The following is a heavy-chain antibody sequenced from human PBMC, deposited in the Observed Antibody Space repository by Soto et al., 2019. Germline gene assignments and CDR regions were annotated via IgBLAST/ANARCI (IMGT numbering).Heavy chain of an antibody. Sequence: QVQLVESGGGLVKPGGFLRLSCAASGFTFSDYYMSWIRQAPGKGPEWVSYISSSSSYTNYADSVKGRFTISRDNAKNSLYLQMNSLRAEDTAVYYCARTIAAAGGRRYFDLWGRGTLVTVSS. J-gene: IGHJ2*01. D-gene: IGHD6-13*01. CDR2: ISSSSSYT. CDR3: ARTIAAAGGRRYFDL. V-gene: IGHV3-11*05. CDR1: GFTFSDYY.